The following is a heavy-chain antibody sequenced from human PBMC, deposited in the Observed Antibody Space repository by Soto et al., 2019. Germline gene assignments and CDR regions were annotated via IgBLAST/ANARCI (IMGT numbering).Heavy chain of an antibody. CDR1: FSISP. J-gene: IGHJ4*02. Sequence: FSISPMHWVRQAPGKGPEWVALISYDGTNKFYADSVKGRFTISRDNSKSTLYLQVDSLRPEDAAVYYCARDPKTSGGQHWAFNYFDSWGQGTLVTVSS. CDR3: ARDPKTSGGQHWAFNYFDS. D-gene: IGHD7-27*01. V-gene: IGHV3-30-3*01. CDR2: ISYDGTNK.